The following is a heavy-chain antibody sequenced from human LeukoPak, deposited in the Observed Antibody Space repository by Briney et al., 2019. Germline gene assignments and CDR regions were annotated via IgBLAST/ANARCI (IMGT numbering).Heavy chain of an antibody. CDR2: IYHSGST. CDR3: ARVESGIVGATDFDY. D-gene: IGHD1-26*01. J-gene: IGHJ4*02. Sequence: SETLSLTCTVSGGSISSSSYYWGWIRQPPGKGLEWIGSIYHSGSTYYNPSLKSRVTISVDTSKNQFSLKLSSVTAADTAVYYCARVESGIVGATDFDYWGQGTLVTVSS. CDR1: GGSISSSSYY. V-gene: IGHV4-39*07.